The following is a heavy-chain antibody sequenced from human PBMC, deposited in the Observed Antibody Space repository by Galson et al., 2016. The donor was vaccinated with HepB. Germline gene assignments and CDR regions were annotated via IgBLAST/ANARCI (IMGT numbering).Heavy chain of an antibody. CDR1: GFIFSNAW. V-gene: IGHV3-15*01. CDR2: IKRKSDGGTT. Sequence: SLRLSCAVSGFIFSNAWMTWVRQAPGKGLEWVGRIKRKSDGGTTDYAAAVKGRFIISSDDLTDTLYLQMNSLKTEDTGVYYCSTGVNVTGTNDCWGQGTLVTVSS. D-gene: IGHD1-7*01. CDR3: STGVNVTGTNDC. J-gene: IGHJ4*02.